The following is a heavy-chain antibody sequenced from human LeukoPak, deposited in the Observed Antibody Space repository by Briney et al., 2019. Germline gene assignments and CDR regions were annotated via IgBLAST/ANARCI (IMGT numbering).Heavy chain of an antibody. J-gene: IGHJ4*02. D-gene: IGHD3-10*01. CDR1: GFTFTSSA. V-gene: IGHV1-58*02. CDR2: IVVGSGNT. CDR3: AREKLWFGEWARDYYFDY. Sequence: ASVKVSCKASGFTFTSSAMQWVRQARGQRLEWIGWIVVGSGNTNYAQKFQERVTITRDMSTSTAYMELSSLRSEDTAVYYCAREKLWFGEWARDYYFDYWGQGTLVTVSS.